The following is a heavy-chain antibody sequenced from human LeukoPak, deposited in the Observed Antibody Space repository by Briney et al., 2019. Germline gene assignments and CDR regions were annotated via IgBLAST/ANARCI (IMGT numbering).Heavy chain of an antibody. D-gene: IGHD3-9*01. Sequence: GGSLRLSCAASGFTFSSYAMSWVRQAPGKGLEWVSAISGSGGSTYYADSVKGRFTISRDNSKNTLYLQMNSLRAEDTAVYYCAPRNDILTGSPSEYWGQGTLVTVSS. CDR3: APRNDILTGSPSEY. V-gene: IGHV3-23*01. CDR1: GFTFSSYA. CDR2: ISGSGGST. J-gene: IGHJ4*02.